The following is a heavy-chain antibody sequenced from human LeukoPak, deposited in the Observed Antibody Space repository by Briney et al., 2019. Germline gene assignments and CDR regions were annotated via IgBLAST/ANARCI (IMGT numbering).Heavy chain of an antibody. CDR1: GFTFSSYS. CDR3: ARPLTGTLYDAFDI. D-gene: IGHD1-7*01. J-gene: IGHJ3*02. Sequence: GGSLRLSCAASGFTFSSYSMNWVRQAPGKGLEWVSYISSSSSTIYYADSVKGRFTISRDNAKNSLYLQMNSLRAEDTAVYYCARPLTGTLYDAFDIWGQGTMVTVSS. V-gene: IGHV3-48*01. CDR2: ISSSSSTI.